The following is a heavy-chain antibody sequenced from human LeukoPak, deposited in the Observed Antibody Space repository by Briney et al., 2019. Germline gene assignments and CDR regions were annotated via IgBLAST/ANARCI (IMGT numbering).Heavy chain of an antibody. D-gene: IGHD2-2*02. J-gene: IGHJ5*02. CDR2: ITSSSTYI. Sequence: GGSLRLSCAASGITLSSYNMNWVRQAPGKGLEGVSSITSSSTYIYYADSVKGRFTMSRDNAKNSVYLEMNSLRAEDTAVYYCAKGIYPGIFDPWGQGTLVTVSS. CDR1: GITLSSYN. V-gene: IGHV3-21*01. CDR3: AKGIYPGIFDP.